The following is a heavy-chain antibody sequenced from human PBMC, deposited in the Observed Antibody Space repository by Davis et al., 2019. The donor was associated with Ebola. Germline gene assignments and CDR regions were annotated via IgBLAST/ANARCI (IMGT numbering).Heavy chain of an antibody. CDR3: ARGYYGNSEGRFDY. Sequence: PSETLSLTCTVSGGPISSYYWSWIRQPPGKGLEWIGYIYHSGNTDYNPSLKSRVTISVDTSRNQFSLKLSSVTTADTAVYYCARGYYGNSEGRFDYWGQGTLVTVSS. D-gene: IGHD4-11*01. J-gene: IGHJ4*02. CDR1: GGPISSYY. CDR2: IYHSGNT. V-gene: IGHV4-59*01.